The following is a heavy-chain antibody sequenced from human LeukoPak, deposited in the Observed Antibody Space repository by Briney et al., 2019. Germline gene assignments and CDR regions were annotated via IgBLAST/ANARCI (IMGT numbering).Heavy chain of an antibody. D-gene: IGHD6-19*01. J-gene: IGHJ4*02. CDR1: GFIFSNYA. CDR2: ISSNGGST. CDR3: VKGKGIAVTSLDY. V-gene: IGHV3-64D*06. Sequence: GGSLRLSCSASGFIFSNYAMHWVRQAPGKGLEYVSAISSNGGSTYYADSVKGRFTISRDNSKNTLYLQMSSLRAEDTAVYYCVKGKGIAVTSLDYWGQGTLVTVSA.